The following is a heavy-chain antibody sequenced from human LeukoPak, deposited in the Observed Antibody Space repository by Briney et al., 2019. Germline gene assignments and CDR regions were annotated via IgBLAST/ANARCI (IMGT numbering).Heavy chain of an antibody. D-gene: IGHD3-22*01. CDR2: IYHSGST. CDR1: GGSISSSNW. J-gene: IGHJ3*02. CDR3: ARAVPYYYDSSGSAFDI. Sequence: PSETLSLTCAVSGGSISSSNWWSWVRQPPGKGLEWIGYIYHSGSTYYNPSLKSRVTISVDRSKNQFSLKLSSVTAADTAVYYCARAVPYYYDSSGSAFDIWGQGTMVTVSS. V-gene: IGHV4-4*02.